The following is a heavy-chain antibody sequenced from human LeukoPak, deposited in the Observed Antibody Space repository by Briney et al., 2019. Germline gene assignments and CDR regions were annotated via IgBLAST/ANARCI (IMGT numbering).Heavy chain of an antibody. V-gene: IGHV1-69*06. Sequence: SVKVSCKASGGTFSSYAISWVRQAPGQGLEWMGGIIPIFGTANYAQKFQGRVTITADKSTSTAYMELSSLRSEDTAVYYCARDVTIFGVVIFRWFDPWGQGTLVTVSS. CDR3: ARDVTIFGVVIFRWFDP. J-gene: IGHJ5*02. D-gene: IGHD3-3*01. CDR2: IIPIFGTA. CDR1: GGTFSSYA.